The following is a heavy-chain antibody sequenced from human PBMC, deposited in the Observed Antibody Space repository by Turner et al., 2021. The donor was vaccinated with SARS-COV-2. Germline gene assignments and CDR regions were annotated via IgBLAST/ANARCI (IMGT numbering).Heavy chain of an antibody. CDR2: SDTDGSTT. J-gene: IGHJ4*02. Sequence: EVQLVESGGGLVQPGGSLRLPCAASGFTFSSYWMHWVRQAPGQGLMWVSRSDTDGSTTSYADSVKGRFTISRDNAKNTLYLQMNSLRDEDTAVYYCATSRSFDYWGQGTLVTVSS. D-gene: IGHD6-13*01. CDR3: ATSRSFDY. CDR1: GFTFSSYW. V-gene: IGHV3-74*01.